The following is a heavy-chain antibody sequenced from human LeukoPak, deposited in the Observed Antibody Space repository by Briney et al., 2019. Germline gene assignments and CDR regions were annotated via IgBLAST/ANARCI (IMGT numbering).Heavy chain of an antibody. CDR3: AGDFQSDYGDYFAY. CDR2: INHGGST. Sequence: SETLTLTCAVYGGSFSGHDWRWIRQHPRKGLEWIGEINHGGSTNYNPPLTSRVTLSVDTSKNHISLNLSSVTAADTPVYSCAGDFQSDYGDYFAYWGPGNLGSVSS. CDR1: GGSFSGHD. D-gene: IGHD4-17*01. V-gene: IGHV4-34*01. J-gene: IGHJ4*02.